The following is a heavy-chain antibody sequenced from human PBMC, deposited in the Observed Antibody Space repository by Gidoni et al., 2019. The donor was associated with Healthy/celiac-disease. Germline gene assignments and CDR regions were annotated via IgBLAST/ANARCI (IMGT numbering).Heavy chain of an antibody. CDR3: AREAYTYSIDY. J-gene: IGHJ4*02. CDR2: IYYSGST. CDR1: GGSISSYY. V-gene: IGHV4-59*01. D-gene: IGHD2-15*01. Sequence: QVQLQESGPGLVKPSETLSLTCTVSGGSISSYYWSWIRQPPGKGLEWIGYIYYSGSTNYNPSLKSRVTISVDTSKNQFSLKLSSVTAADTAVYYCAREAYTYSIDYWGQGTLVTVSS.